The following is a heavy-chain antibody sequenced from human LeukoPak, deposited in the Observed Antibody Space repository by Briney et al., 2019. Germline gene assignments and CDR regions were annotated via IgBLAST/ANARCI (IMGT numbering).Heavy chain of an antibody. CDR3: ARLKYSSSSWVVFDY. D-gene: IGHD6-6*01. Sequence: EASVKVSCKASGYTFTGYYMHWVRQAPGQGLEWMGWINPNSGGTNYAQKFQGRVTMTRDTSISTAYMELSRLRSDDTAVYYCARLKYSSSSWVVFDYWGQGTLVTVSS. CDR2: INPNSGGT. CDR1: GYTFTGYY. J-gene: IGHJ4*02. V-gene: IGHV1-2*02.